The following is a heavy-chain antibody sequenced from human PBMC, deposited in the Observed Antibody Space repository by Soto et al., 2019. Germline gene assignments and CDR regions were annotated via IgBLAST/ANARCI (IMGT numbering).Heavy chain of an antibody. CDR3: ARGIATGQLDP. CDR1: GYSFSDSY. J-gene: IGHJ5*02. D-gene: IGHD2-15*01. CDR2: INPDNGNT. Sequence: ASVKVSCKASGYSFSDSYMNWVRQAPGQRLEWMGWINPDNGNTKSSQKFQDRVIITRDTSASTAYMDLSSLRSEDTAVYYCARGIATGQLDPWGQGTLVTVSS. V-gene: IGHV1-3*01.